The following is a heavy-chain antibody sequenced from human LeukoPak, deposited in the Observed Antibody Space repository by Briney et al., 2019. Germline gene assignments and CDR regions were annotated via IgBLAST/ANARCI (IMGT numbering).Heavy chain of an antibody. Sequence: PGGSLRLSCAASGFTFSGYAMSWVRQATGKGLEWVSSTSRSGEITFYADSVRGRFTISRDNSKNTLYLQMNSLRAEDTAVYYCANGDYVWGSYRYWGQGTLATVSS. V-gene: IGHV3-23*01. J-gene: IGHJ4*02. CDR1: GFTFSGYA. CDR2: TSRSGEIT. D-gene: IGHD3-16*02. CDR3: ANGDYVWGSYRY.